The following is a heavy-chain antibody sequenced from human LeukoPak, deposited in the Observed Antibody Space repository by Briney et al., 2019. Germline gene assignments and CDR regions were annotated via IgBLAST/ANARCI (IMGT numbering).Heavy chain of an antibody. J-gene: IGHJ3*01. Sequence: PSETLSLTCAVSGYSISSGYYWGWIRQPPGKGLEWIGSIYHSGSTYYNPSLKSRVTISVDTSKNQFSLKLSSVTAADTAVYYCARNVGGYCGSSSCYSFDVWGQGTMVTVSS. CDR2: IYHSGST. D-gene: IGHD2-2*02. CDR3: ARNVGGYCGSSSCYSFDV. V-gene: IGHV4-38-2*01. CDR1: GYSISSGYY.